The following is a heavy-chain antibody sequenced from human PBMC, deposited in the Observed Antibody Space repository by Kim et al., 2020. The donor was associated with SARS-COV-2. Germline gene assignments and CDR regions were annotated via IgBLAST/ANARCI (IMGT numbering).Heavy chain of an antibody. Sequence: SETLSLTCTVSGGSISSSSYYWGWIRQPPGKGLEWIGSIYYSGSTYYNPSLKSRVTISVDTSKNQFSLKLSSVTAADTAVYYCARLGTYYDILTGYWARGFFDYWGQGTLVTVSS. CDR2: IYYSGST. CDR3: ARLGTYYDILTGYWARGFFDY. V-gene: IGHV4-39*01. D-gene: IGHD3-9*01. J-gene: IGHJ4*02. CDR1: GGSISSSSYY.